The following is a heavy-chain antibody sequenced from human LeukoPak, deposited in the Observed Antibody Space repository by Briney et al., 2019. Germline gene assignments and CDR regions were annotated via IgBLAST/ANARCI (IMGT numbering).Heavy chain of an antibody. J-gene: IGHJ4*02. V-gene: IGHV4-34*01. D-gene: IGHD3-22*01. Sequence: PSETLSLTCAVYGGSFGGYYWSWIRQPPGKGLEWIGSIYHSGSTYYNPSLKSRVTISVDTSKNQFSLKLSSVTAADTAVYYCARASYSYDINGWVPFDYWGQGTLVTVSS. CDR3: ARASYSYDINGWVPFDY. CDR2: IYHSGST. CDR1: GGSFGGYY.